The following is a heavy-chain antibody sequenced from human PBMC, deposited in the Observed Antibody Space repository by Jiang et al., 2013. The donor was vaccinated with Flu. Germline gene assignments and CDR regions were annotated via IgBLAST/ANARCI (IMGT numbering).Heavy chain of an antibody. Sequence: LLKPSETLSLTCTVSGGSISSSSYYWGWIRQPPGKGLEWIGSIYYSGSTYYNPSLKSRVTISVDTSKNQFSLKLSSVTAADTAVYYCATQGVHDYGVWGVVGWFDPWGQGTLVTVSS. CDR2: IYYSGST. D-gene: IGHD4-17*01. J-gene: IGHJ5*02. V-gene: IGHV4-39*07. CDR3: ATQGVHDYGVWGVVGWFDP. CDR1: GGSISSSSYY.